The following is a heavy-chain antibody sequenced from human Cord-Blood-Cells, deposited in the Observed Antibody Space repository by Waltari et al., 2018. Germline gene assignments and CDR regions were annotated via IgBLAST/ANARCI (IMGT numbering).Heavy chain of an antibody. D-gene: IGHD7-27*01. J-gene: IGHJ3*02. CDR3: AKDLGPNDAFEI. Sequence: EVQLLESGGGLVQPGGSLRLSCAASGFTFSSYAMSWVSQAPGKGLEWDSAIRGSGGSTYYADSVKVRFTISRYNSKNARYLQMNSLRAEHTAVYYCAKDLGPNDAFEIWGQGTMVTVSS. V-gene: IGHV3-23*01. CDR1: GFTFSSYA. CDR2: IRGSGGST.